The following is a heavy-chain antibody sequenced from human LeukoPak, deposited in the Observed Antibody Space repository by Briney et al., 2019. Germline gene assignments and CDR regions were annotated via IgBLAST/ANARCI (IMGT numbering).Heavy chain of an antibody. D-gene: IGHD3-22*01. CDR3: ARGYYYYDNSGSRFTGPLDY. CDR2: ISSSGSTI. J-gene: IGHJ4*02. CDR1: GFTFSDYY. Sequence: GGSLKLSCAASGFTFSDYYMSWIRQAPGKGLEWVSYISSSGSTIYYADSVKGRFTISRDNAKNSLYLQMNSLRAEDTAVYYLARGYYYYDNSGSRFTGPLDYLGQGTLVTVSS. V-gene: IGHV3-11*01.